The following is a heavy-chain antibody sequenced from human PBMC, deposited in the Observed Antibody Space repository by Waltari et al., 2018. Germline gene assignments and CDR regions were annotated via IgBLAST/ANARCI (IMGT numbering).Heavy chain of an antibody. CDR1: GFTFSAYR. Sequence: EVQLVESGGGLVQPGGSLRLSCAASGFTFSAYRMHWVRQAPGKGLVWVSLINADGRATLYADSVKGRCTMSRDNAKDTLYLQMNSLRGEDTAVYYCAIQISGVVFWGQGTLVTVSS. D-gene: IGHD3-3*01. CDR3: AIQISGVVF. V-gene: IGHV3-74*01. J-gene: IGHJ4*02. CDR2: INADGRAT.